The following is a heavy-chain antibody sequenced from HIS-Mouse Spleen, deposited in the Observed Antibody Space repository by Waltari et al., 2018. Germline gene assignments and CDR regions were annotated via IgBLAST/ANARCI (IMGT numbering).Heavy chain of an antibody. V-gene: IGHV4-39*07. Sequence: QLQLQESGPGLVKPSETLSLTCTVSGGSISSSSYSWGWIRQPPGKGLEWIGSIYYSGSTYYNPSLKSRVTISVDTSKNQFSLKLSSVTAADTAVYYCAREIPYSSSWYDWYFDLWGRSTLVTISS. D-gene: IGHD6-13*01. CDR1: GGSISSSSYS. J-gene: IGHJ2*01. CDR2: IYYSGST. CDR3: AREIPYSSSWYDWYFDL.